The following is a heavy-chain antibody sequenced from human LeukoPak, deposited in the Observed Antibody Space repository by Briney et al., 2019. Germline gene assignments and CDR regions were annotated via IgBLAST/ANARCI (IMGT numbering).Heavy chain of an antibody. V-gene: IGHV1-2*06. D-gene: IGHD3-3*01. J-gene: IGHJ4*02. CDR1: GYTFTGYY. Sequence: EASVKVSCKASGYTFTGYYMHWVRQAPGQGLEWMGRINPNSGGTNYAQKFQGRATMTRDTSISTAYMELSRLRSDDTAVYYCARGGITIFGVAFDYWGQGTLVTVSS. CDR3: ARGGITIFGVAFDY. CDR2: INPNSGGT.